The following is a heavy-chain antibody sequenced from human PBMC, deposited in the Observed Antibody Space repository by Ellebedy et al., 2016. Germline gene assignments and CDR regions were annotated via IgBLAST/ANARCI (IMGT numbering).Heavy chain of an antibody. V-gene: IGHV3-21*01. J-gene: IGHJ4*02. D-gene: IGHD2-2*02. CDR1: GFTFSSYS. CDR2: ISSSSSYI. CDR3: AKVAFGYCSSTSCYTGGFDY. Sequence: GESLKISXAASGFTFSSYSMNWVRQAPGKGLEWVSSISSSSSYIYYADSVKGRFTISRDNAKNSLYLQMNSLRAEDTAVYYCAKVAFGYCSSTSCYTGGFDYWGQGTLVTVSS.